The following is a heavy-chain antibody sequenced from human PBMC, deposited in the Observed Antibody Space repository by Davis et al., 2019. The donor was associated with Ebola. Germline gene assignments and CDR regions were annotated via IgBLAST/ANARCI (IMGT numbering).Heavy chain of an antibody. V-gene: IGHV1-69*13. D-gene: IGHD2-15*01. CDR1: GDIFNSYA. CDR3: ARLGRYCSGGSCQPRYDY. J-gene: IGHJ4*02. Sequence: SVKVSCKTSGDIFNSYAFSWVRQAPGQGLEWMGGIIPMIGRINYAQKFQGRVTITVDESTRTAYMELISLRSEDTAVYYCARLGRYCSGGSCQPRYDYWGQGTRVTVSS. CDR2: IIPMIGRI.